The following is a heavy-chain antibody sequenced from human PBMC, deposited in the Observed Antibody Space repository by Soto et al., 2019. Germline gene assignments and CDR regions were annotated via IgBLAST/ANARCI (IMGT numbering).Heavy chain of an antibody. CDR1: GFSFSTYS. D-gene: IGHD2-2*01. Sequence: AGGSLRLSCAASGFSFSTYSMNWVRQAPGKGLEWLSYISSSSINIYYADSVKGRFTISRDNAKNSLYLQMNSLRDEDTAVYYSARGMPYCSTMRCYPALRYWAQGTLVTVSS. J-gene: IGHJ4*02. V-gene: IGHV3-48*02. CDR2: ISSSSINI. CDR3: ARGMPYCSTMRCYPALRY.